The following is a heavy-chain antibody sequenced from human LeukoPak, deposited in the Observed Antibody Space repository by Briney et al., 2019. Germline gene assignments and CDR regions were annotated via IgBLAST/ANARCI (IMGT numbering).Heavy chain of an antibody. CDR2: INPSGGST. Sequence: ASVKVSCKASGYTFTSYYMHWVRQAPGQGLEWMGIINPSGGSTSYAQKFQGRVTMTRDMSTSTVYMELSSLRSEDTAVYYCARDRVQDYYGSGSSDYWGQGTLVTVSS. D-gene: IGHD3-10*01. CDR1: GYTFTSYY. V-gene: IGHV1-46*01. CDR3: ARDRVQDYYGSGSSDY. J-gene: IGHJ4*02.